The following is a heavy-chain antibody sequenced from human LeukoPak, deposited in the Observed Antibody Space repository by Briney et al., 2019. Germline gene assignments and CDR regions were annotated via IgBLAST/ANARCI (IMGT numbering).Heavy chain of an antibody. V-gene: IGHV4-31*03. Sequence: SQTLSLTCTVSGGSISSVGSFWSWIPQHPGRGLEWIGYIYYGGSTYYNPSLKSRVTISVDTSKNQFSLKLSSVTAADTAVYYCARDTAARAGGMDVWGQGTTVTVSS. CDR2: IYYGGST. J-gene: IGHJ6*02. CDR3: ARDTAARAGGMDV. D-gene: IGHD4-17*01. CDR1: GGSISSVGSF.